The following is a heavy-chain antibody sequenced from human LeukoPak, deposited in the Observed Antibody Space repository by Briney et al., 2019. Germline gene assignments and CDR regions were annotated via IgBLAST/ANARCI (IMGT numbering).Heavy chain of an antibody. CDR3: ASFHCSSTSCYDLNYFDY. CDR2: ISSSSSYI. Sequence: GGPLRLSCAASGFTFSSYSMNWVRQAPGKGLEWVSSISSSSSYIYYADSVKGRFTISRDNAKNSLYLQMNSLRAEDTAVYYCASFHCSSTSCYDLNYFDYWGQGTLVTVSS. D-gene: IGHD2-2*01. J-gene: IGHJ4*02. V-gene: IGHV3-21*01. CDR1: GFTFSSYS.